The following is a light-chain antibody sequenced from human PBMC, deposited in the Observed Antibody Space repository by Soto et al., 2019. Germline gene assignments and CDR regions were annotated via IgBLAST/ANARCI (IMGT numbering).Light chain of an antibody. CDR3: QQYQSYPRS. CDR2: SAS. Sequence: DIQMTQSPSSLSASVGDSVTISWRASQGISNFLVWFQQKPGKAPKSLIYSASILQSGVPSKFSGSASGTAFTLTISNLQAEDLATYYCQQYQSYPRSFGGGTKGEV. V-gene: IGKV1-16*02. CDR1: QGISNF. J-gene: IGKJ4*01.